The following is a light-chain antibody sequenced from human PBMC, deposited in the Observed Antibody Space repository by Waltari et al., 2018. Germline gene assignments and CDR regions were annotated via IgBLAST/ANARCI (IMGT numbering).Light chain of an antibody. Sequence: QSALTQPASVSGSPGQSITISCTGTSSDVGGYNYVSWYQQHPGKAPKLMIYDVSNRPSGLSNRFSGSKSGNTASLTISGLQAEDEADYYCSSYTSSSTLFVVFGGGTKLTVL. CDR2: DVS. CDR3: SSYTSSSTLFVV. CDR1: SSDVGGYNY. V-gene: IGLV2-14*03. J-gene: IGLJ2*01.